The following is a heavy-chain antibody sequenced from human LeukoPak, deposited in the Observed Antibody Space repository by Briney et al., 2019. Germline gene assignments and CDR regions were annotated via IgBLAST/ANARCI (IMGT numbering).Heavy chain of an antibody. CDR3: ARAGIVVVTAIYYYGMDV. D-gene: IGHD2-21*02. CDR2: IYTSGST. J-gene: IGHJ6*02. Sequence: PSETLSLTCTVSGGSISSYYWSWIRQPAGKGLEWIGRIYTSGSTNYNPSLKSRVTMSVDTSKNQFPLKLSSVTAADTAVYYCARAGIVVVTAIYYYGMDVWGQGTTVTVSS. V-gene: IGHV4-4*07. CDR1: GGSISSYY.